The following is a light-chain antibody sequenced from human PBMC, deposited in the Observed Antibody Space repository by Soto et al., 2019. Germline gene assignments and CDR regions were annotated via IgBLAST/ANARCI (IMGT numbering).Light chain of an antibody. V-gene: IGLV2-14*01. CDR2: DVS. J-gene: IGLJ2*01. CDR3: SSYSSSSTTLGV. CDR1: SSDVGGYNY. Sequence: QSALTQPDSVSGSPGQAITISCTGTSSDVGGYNYVSWYQQHPGKAPKLMIYDVSNRPSGVSNRLSGSKSGNKASLTISGLEDEDEADYYCSSYSSSSTTLGVFGGGTKVTVL.